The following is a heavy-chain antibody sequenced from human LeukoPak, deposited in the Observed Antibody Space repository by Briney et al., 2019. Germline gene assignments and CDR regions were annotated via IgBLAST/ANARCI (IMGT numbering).Heavy chain of an antibody. CDR2: IYHSGST. CDR3: ARDGLKNLYNWFDH. D-gene: IGHD3/OR15-3a*01. V-gene: IGHV4-38-2*02. CDR1: GYSISSGYY. J-gene: IGHJ5*02. Sequence: SETLSLTCTVSGYSISSGYYWGWIRRPPGEGLEWIGSIYHSGSTYYNPSLKSRVTISVDTSKNQFSLKLSSVAAADTAVYYCARDGLKNLYNWFDHWGQGTLVTVSS.